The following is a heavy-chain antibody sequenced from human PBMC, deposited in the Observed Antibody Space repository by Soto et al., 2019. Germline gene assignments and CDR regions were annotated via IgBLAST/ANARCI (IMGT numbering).Heavy chain of an antibody. Sequence: ASVKVSCKASGYTFTSYGISWVRQAPGQGLEWMGWISAYNGSTNYAQKLQGRVTMTTDTSTSTAYMELRSLRSDDTAVYYCARDRGSDGFLEWLSDNWFDPWGQGTLVTVSS. CDR3: ARDRGSDGFLEWLSDNWFDP. D-gene: IGHD3-3*01. CDR2: ISAYNGST. J-gene: IGHJ5*02. V-gene: IGHV1-18*01. CDR1: GYTFTSYG.